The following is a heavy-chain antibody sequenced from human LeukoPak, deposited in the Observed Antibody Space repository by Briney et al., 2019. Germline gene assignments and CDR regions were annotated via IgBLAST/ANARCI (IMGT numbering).Heavy chain of an antibody. CDR3: ARWSGSVTARNYYYYMDV. CDR1: GGSISSYY. J-gene: IGHJ6*03. V-gene: IGHV4-59*08. Sequence: SETLSLTCTVSGGSISSYYWRWIRQPPGKGLEWVGYIYYSGSTNYNPSLRTRVTISVDASRNQFSLNLSSVTAADTAVYYCARWSGSVTARNYYYYMDVWGEGTTVTVSS. CDR2: IYYSGST. D-gene: IGHD6-6*01.